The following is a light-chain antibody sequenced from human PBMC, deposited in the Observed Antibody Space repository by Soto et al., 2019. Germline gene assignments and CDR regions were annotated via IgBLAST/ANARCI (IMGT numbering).Light chain of an antibody. CDR1: QSISTY. Sequence: QMTQSPSSLSPSVGARVSITCRTSQSISTYLNWYQHKPGEAPKLLISAASSLQRGVPARLRGSGSGTDFTLTISSLEPEDTGTYYCQQSYSSPITFAQGTRLEIK. CDR3: QQSYSSPIT. CDR2: AAS. V-gene: IGKV1-39*01. J-gene: IGKJ5*01.